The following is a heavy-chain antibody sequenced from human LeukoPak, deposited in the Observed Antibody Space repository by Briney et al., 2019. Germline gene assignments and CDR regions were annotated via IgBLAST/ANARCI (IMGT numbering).Heavy chain of an antibody. V-gene: IGHV3-30*03. J-gene: IGHJ6*02. CDR3: ARDLTLFGVSVSYYNGLDV. CDR2: TSYEGTNK. Sequence: GKSLRLSCAASGFTFNNYGMHWVRQAPGKGLEWVALTSYEGTNKYYADSVKGRFTISRDNSKNKLYLQMNSLKTEDTALYYCARDLTLFGVSVSYYNGLDVWGQGTTVTVSS. CDR1: GFTFNNYG. D-gene: IGHD3-3*01.